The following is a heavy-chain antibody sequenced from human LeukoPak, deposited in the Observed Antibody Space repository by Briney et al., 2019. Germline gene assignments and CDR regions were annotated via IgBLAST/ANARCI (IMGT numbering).Heavy chain of an antibody. CDR2: VHYSGST. Sequence: NPSEALSLTCTVSGGSISTYYWSWIRQPPGKGLEWIGYVHYSGSTRYSPSLKSRVTISVDTSKNQFSLKLTSVTAADTAVYYCATNSGDYYWYFDLWGRGTLVTVSS. J-gene: IGHJ2*01. CDR1: GGSISTYY. D-gene: IGHD1-26*01. CDR3: ATNSGDYYWYFDL. V-gene: IGHV4-59*01.